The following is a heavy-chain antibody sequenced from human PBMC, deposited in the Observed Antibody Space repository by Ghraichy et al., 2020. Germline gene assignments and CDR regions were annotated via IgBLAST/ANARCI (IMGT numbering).Heavy chain of an antibody. V-gene: IGHV3-23*01. Sequence: GGSLRLSCAASGISMSDYAMTWVRKAPGKGLEWVSGSGSGGYIYYADSVKGLFTISRDNSKNTLYLQMSSLRAEDTAVYYCAAGNGSTWKVVHFGFWGQGTLVTVSA. CDR2: SGSGGYI. CDR3: AAGNGSTWKVVHFGF. J-gene: IGHJ4*02. CDR1: GISMSDYA. D-gene: IGHD6-13*01.